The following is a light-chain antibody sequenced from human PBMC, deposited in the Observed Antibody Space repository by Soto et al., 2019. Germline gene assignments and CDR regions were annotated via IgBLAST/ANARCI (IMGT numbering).Light chain of an antibody. V-gene: IGLV1-51*01. J-gene: IGLJ1*01. CDR2: DDY. Sequence: QSVMTQPPSVSAAPGQKVTISCSGSSSNIGGNSVSWYQQLPGTAPKLLIYDDYKRPSGIPDRFSGSKSGTSATLGITGFQTGDEADYYCGSWDSSLSAYVFGTGTKLTAL. CDR3: GSWDSSLSAYV. CDR1: SSNIGGNS.